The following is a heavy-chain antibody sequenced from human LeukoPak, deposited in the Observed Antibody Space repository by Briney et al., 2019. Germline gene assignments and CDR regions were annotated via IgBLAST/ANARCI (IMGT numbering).Heavy chain of an antibody. CDR1: GGSLSSSSYY. Sequence: SETLSLICTLSGGSLSSSSYYWGSIRQPRGEGREWIGSIYYSGSTYYNPSLKSRVTISVDTSKNQLSLKLSSVTAADTAVYYCASLYGGLSWFDPWGQGTLVTVSS. V-gene: IGHV4-39*01. CDR3: ASLYGGLSWFDP. J-gene: IGHJ5*02. D-gene: IGHD4-23*01. CDR2: IYYSGST.